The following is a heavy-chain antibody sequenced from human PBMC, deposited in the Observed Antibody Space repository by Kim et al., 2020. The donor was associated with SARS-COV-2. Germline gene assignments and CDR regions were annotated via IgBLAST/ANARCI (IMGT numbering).Heavy chain of an antibody. V-gene: IGHV3-23*01. D-gene: IGHD3-10*01. Sequence: GGSLRLSCEASGFTFSNYAMTWVRQAPGKGLEWVSALSGTGGSTYYADSVKGRFTISRDNSKNTLYLQLSSLSAEDTAVYYCPKHPQFGYYGSENYVQPLDYWGQGTLVTVSS. CDR2: LSGTGGST. CDR1: GFTFSNYA. CDR3: PKHPQFGYYGSENYVQPLDY. J-gene: IGHJ4*02.